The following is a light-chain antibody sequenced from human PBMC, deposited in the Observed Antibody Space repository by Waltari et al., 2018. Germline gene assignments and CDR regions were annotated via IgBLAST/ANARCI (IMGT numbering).Light chain of an antibody. V-gene: IGLV2-14*01. CDR1: SSDVGGYNL. CDR3: TSYITTRGDWV. J-gene: IGLJ3*02. Sequence: QSALTQPASVSGSPGQSITISCTGTSSDVGGYNLVSWHQHHPGTAPKLIIYAVSNRPSGVSNRFSGSKSGNTASLTISGLQAEDEADYYCTSYITTRGDWVFGGGTKLTVL. CDR2: AVS.